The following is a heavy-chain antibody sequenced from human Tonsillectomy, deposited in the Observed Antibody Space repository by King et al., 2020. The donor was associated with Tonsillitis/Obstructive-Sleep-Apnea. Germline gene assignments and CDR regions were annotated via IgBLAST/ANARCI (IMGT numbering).Heavy chain of an antibody. J-gene: IGHJ5*02. CDR2: INHSGNT. CDR1: GGSFSGYY. D-gene: IGHD3-9*01. V-gene: IGHV4-34*01. CDR3: ARFYDFLTVGGPAPRFDP. Sequence: VQLPQWGAGLLKPSETLSLTCAVYGGSFSGYYWSWIRQPPGKGLEWIGEINHSGNTNYNPSLKSRLTISVDTSKNQFSLKLSSVTAPDTAVIYCARFYDFLTVGGPAPRFDPWGQGTLVTVSS.